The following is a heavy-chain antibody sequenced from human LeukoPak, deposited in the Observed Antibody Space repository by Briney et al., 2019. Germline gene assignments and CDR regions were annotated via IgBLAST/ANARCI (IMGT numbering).Heavy chain of an antibody. D-gene: IGHD3-16*01. V-gene: IGHV4-59*01. CDR1: GGSISSYY. Sequence: SETLSLTCTVSGGSISSYYWSWIRQPPGKGLEWIGYIYYSGSTNYNPSLKSRVTISVDTSKNQFSLKLSSVTAADTAVYYCARQTFGVLYFDSWGLGTLVIVSS. CDR2: IYYSGST. CDR3: ARQTFGVLYFDS. J-gene: IGHJ4*02.